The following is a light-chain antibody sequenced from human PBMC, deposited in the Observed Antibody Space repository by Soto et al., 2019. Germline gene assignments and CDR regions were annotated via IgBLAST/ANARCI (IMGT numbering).Light chain of an antibody. CDR2: WAS. V-gene: IGKV4-1*01. J-gene: IGKJ1*01. Sequence: DIVMTQSPDSLAVSLGERATINCKSSQSLLYSSDNKNYLTWYQQKPGQPPKLLIYWASTRDSGVPDRFSGSGPGTDATLTISSLQAEDGAVYYCQQYYSTPRAFGQGTKVEIK. CDR1: QSLLYSSDNKNY. CDR3: QQYYSTPRA.